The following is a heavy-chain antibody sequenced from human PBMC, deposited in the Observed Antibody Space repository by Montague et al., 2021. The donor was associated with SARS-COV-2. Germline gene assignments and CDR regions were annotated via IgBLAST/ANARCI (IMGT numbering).Heavy chain of an antibody. CDR1: GLTFSSYD. CDR3: ARGVKSTIRGIITKRTPPPRGNMDV. J-gene: IGHJ6*02. CDR2: VDTAGDP. Sequence: SLRLSRAASGLTFSSYDFHWVRQGTGKGLEWVSAVDTAGDPYYADSVKGRFTISRENAKNYVYLQLDSLRAGDTAVYYCARGVKSTIRGIITKRTPPPRGNMDVWGQGTAVIVSS. V-gene: IGHV3-13*05. D-gene: IGHD3-10*01.